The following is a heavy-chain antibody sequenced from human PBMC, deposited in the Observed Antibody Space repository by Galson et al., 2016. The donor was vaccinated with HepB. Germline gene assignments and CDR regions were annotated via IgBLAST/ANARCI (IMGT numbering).Heavy chain of an antibody. CDR2: ISIFGDNT. D-gene: IGHD6-19*01. CDR1: GFTFSTYG. J-gene: IGHJ4*02. V-gene: IGHV3-23*01. CDR3: AKDLDSSGWYEGVY. Sequence: SLRLSCAASGFTFSTYGMHWVRQAPGKGLEWVATISIFGDNTHYADSVKGRFTVSRDNSKSTFYLHMHSLRVEDTAIYHCAKDLDSSGWYEGVYWGQGTLVTVSS.